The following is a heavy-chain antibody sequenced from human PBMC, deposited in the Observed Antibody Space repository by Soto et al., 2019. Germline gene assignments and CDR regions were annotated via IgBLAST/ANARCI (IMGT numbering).Heavy chain of an antibody. J-gene: IGHJ4*02. CDR3: ARVLYYYDSSGYPDY. CDR2: ISAYNGNT. CDR1: GYTFTSYG. Sequence: GASVKVSCKASGYTFTSYGISWVRQAPGQGLEWMGWISAYNGNTNYAQKLQGRVTMTTDTSTSTAYMELRSLRSDVTAVYYCARVLYYYDSSGYPDYWGQGILVTVSS. V-gene: IGHV1-18*01. D-gene: IGHD3-22*01.